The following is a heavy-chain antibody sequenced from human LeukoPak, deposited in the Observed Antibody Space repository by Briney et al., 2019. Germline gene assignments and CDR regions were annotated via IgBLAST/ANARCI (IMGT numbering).Heavy chain of an antibody. Sequence: PSETLSLTCAVYGGSFSGYYWSWIRQPPGKGLEWIGEINHSGSTNYNPSLKSRVTISVDTSKNQFSLKLSSVTAADTAVYYCATGPQYGDYVAFDIWGRGTMVTVSS. J-gene: IGHJ3*02. CDR3: ATGPQYGDYVAFDI. D-gene: IGHD4-17*01. CDR1: GGSFSGYY. V-gene: IGHV4-34*01. CDR2: INHSGST.